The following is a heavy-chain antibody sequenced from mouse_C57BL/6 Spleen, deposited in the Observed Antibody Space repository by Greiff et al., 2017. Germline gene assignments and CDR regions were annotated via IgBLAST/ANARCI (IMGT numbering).Heavy chain of an antibody. Sequence: QVQLQQPGAELVKPGASVKLSCKASGYTFTSYWMHWVKQRPGRGLEWIGRIDPSSSGTNYNQKFKSKATLTVDKSSSTAYMQLSSLTSEDSAVYYCAGGDGCCVFAYWGQGTLVTVSA. CDR1: GYTFTSYW. CDR3: AGGDGCCVFAY. CDR2: IDPSSSGT. D-gene: IGHD2-3*01. V-gene: IGHV1-72*01. J-gene: IGHJ3*01.